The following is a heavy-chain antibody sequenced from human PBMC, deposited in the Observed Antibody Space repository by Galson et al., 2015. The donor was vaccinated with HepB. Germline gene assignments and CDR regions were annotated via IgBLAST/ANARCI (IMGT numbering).Heavy chain of an antibody. D-gene: IGHD6-19*01. V-gene: IGHV3-23*01. J-gene: IGHJ4*02. CDR2: ITPSGDNT. CDR3: ARVHPGYTSGWYRQALYYFDS. CDR1: GFTFRNYA. Sequence: SLRLSCAASGFTFRNYAMSWVRQAPGKGLEWVSAITPSGDNTYSADSVKGRFTISRDNSKNTLFLQKTGLTADDSAIYYCARVHPGYTSGWYRQALYYFDSWDQGTLVAVSS.